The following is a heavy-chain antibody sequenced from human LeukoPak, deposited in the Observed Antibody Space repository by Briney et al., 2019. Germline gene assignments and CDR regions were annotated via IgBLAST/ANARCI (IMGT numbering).Heavy chain of an antibody. CDR3: ARRSSSQPPNY. Sequence: PSETLSLTCTASGGSISSSSYFWGWICQPPGKGLEWVGSMSYSGSTYYNPSLKSRVTISVDTSENQFSLKLSSVTAADTAVYYCARRSSSQPPNYWGQGTLVTVSS. CDR2: MSYSGST. CDR1: GGSISSSSYF. J-gene: IGHJ4*02. D-gene: IGHD6-13*01. V-gene: IGHV4-39*01.